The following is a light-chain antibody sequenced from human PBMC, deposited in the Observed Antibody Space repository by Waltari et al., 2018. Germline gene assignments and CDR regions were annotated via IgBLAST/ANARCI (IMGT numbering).Light chain of an antibody. CDR3: QQYGSSPHT. CDR1: QSGRSY. V-gene: IGKV3-11*01. Sequence: EIVLTQSPATLSLSPGERATLSCRASQSGRSYLAWYQQKPGQAPRLLIYDASNRASGIPARFSGSGSGTDFSLSISSLEPEDFAVYYCQQYGSSPHTFGPGTKVDIK. CDR2: DAS. J-gene: IGKJ3*01.